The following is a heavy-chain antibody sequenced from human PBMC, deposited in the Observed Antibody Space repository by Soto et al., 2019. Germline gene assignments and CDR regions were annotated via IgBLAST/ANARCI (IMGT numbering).Heavy chain of an antibody. V-gene: IGHV3-30-3*01. D-gene: IGHD3-9*01. Sequence: QVQLVESGGGVVQPGRSLRLSCAASGFTFSSYAMHWVRQAPGKGLEWVAVISYDGSNKYYADSVKGRFTISRDNSKNTLYLQMNSLRAEDTAVYYCARDLPDILPGYADGGTLVYWGQGTLVTVSS. CDR1: GFTFSSYA. J-gene: IGHJ4*02. CDR3: ARDLPDILPGYADGGTLVY. CDR2: ISYDGSNK.